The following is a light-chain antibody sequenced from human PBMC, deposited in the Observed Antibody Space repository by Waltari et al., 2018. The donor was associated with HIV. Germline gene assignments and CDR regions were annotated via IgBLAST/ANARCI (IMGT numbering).Light chain of an antibody. CDR3: QQSYNYPLT. V-gene: IGKV1-39*01. CDR1: QSISTS. CDR2: TAS. J-gene: IGKJ3*01. Sequence: DIQMTQSPSSLSASVGDRVTISCRTSQSISTSLHWYQQKRGKATELLIHTASTLQTGVPSRFSGSGSGTDFTLTLSSLQVEDFATYYCQQSYNYPLTFGPGTKVDIK.